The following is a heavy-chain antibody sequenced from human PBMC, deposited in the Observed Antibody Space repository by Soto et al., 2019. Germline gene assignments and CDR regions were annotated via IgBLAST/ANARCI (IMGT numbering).Heavy chain of an antibody. CDR2: TRNKANSYTT. D-gene: IGHD6-6*01. Sequence: GGSLRLSCAASGFTFSDHYRDWVRQAPGKGLEWVGRTRNKANSYTTEYAASVKGRFTISRDDSKNSLYLQMNSLKTEDTAVYYCAREPYSSSSFDYWGQGTLVTVSS. CDR3: AREPYSSSSFDY. J-gene: IGHJ4*02. V-gene: IGHV3-72*01. CDR1: GFTFSDHY.